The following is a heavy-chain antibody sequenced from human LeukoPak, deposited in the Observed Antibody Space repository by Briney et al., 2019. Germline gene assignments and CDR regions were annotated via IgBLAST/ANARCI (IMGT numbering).Heavy chain of an antibody. V-gene: IGHV3-23*01. J-gene: IGHJ4*02. CDR1: GFTFSSFA. D-gene: IGHD3-16*02. CDR3: AKDAIGQYRPYYFDC. CDR2: ISGSGEST. Sequence: GGSLRLSCAASGFTFSSFAMSWVRQAPGKGLERVSSISGSGESTYYADYVKGRFTVSRDNSKNTVNLQLNSLRAEDTAVYYCAKDAIGQYRPYYFDCWGQGTLVTVSS.